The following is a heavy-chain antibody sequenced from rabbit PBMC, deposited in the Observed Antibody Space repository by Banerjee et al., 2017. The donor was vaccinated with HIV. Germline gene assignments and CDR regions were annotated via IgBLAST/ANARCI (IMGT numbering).Heavy chain of an antibody. CDR2: IYAGSSGST. CDR1: GFSFSSSYS. D-gene: IGHD1-1*01. CDR3: ASSSGAVAYGMDL. J-gene: IGHJ6*01. V-gene: IGHV1S45*01. Sequence: QEQLEESGGDLVKPGASLTLTCTASGFSFSSSYSICWVRQAPGKGLEWIACIYAGSSGSTYYASWAKGRFTISKTSSTTVTLQMTSLTAADTATYFCASSSGAVAYGMDLWGPGTLVTVS.